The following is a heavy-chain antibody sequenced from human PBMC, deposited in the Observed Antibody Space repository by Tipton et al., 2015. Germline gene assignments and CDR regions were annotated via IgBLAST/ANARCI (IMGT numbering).Heavy chain of an antibody. Sequence: TLSLTCEVSGDSISNNKWWTWVRQPPGQGLEWIGSVHHMGSTYYNPSLKSRLTMSVDTSKNGFSLKLTSVTAADTALYYCARVGRYFDSPGYSHWFDPWGQGTLVTVSS. V-gene: IGHV4-4*02. CDR2: VHHMGST. J-gene: IGHJ5*02. CDR1: GDSISNNKW. D-gene: IGHD3-22*01. CDR3: ARVGRYFDSPGYSHWFDP.